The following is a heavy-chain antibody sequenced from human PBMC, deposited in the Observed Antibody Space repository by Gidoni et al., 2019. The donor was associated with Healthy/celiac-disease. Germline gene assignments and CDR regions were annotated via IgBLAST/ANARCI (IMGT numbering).Heavy chain of an antibody. CDR1: GYTFTSYG. D-gene: IGHD3-9*01. CDR2: ISAYNGNT. J-gene: IGHJ4*02. CDR3: ARVPRYYDILTGGIHFDY. Sequence: QVQLVQSGAEVKKPGASVKVSCQASGYTFTSYGISWVRQAPGQGLEWMGWISAYNGNTNYAQKLQGRVTMTTDTSTSTAYMELRSLRSDDTAVYYCARVPRYYDILTGGIHFDYWGQGTLVTVSS. V-gene: IGHV1-18*01.